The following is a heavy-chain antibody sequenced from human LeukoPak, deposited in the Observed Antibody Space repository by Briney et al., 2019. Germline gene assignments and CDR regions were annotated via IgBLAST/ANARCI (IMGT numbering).Heavy chain of an antibody. V-gene: IGHV3-66*01. CDR3: ARDPPAVLIDTYG. CDR1: GFIVTNNY. CDR2: VYSGGST. D-gene: IGHD2-8*01. Sequence: PGGSLRLSCTASGFIVTNNYINWVRQAPGKRLEWVSLVYSGGSTYYADSVKGRFTISRDNSKNMVYLQMNSLRAEDTAMYYCARDPPAVLIDTYGWGQGTLVTVSS. J-gene: IGHJ4*02.